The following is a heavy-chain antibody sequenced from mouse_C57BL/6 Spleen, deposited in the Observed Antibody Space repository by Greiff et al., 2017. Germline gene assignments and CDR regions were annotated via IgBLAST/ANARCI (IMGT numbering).Heavy chain of an antibody. CDR3: TRGCDYGSSPYWYFDV. V-gene: IGHV1-50*01. CDR2: IDPADGST. J-gene: IGHJ1*03. Sequence: QVQLQQPGAELVKPGASVKLSCQASGFTFPGYWMQWVKQRPGQGLEWIGAIDPADGSTNYNQKFKGKATLTVDTSSSTDYMQLSRLTSEDPAVYYLTRGCDYGSSPYWYFDVWGTGTTVTVSS. D-gene: IGHD1-1*01. CDR1: GFTFPGYW.